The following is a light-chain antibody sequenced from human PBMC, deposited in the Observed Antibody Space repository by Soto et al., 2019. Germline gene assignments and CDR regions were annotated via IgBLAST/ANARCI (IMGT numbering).Light chain of an antibody. V-gene: IGKV3-15*01. Sequence: EIVMTQSPATLSVSPGERATLSCRASQSVSSNLAWYQQKPGQAPRLLIYGASTRATGIPARFSGSGSGTEFTLTISSLQSKDFAVYYCQQYNNWPPYTFSQGTKLGIK. CDR3: QQYNNWPPYT. J-gene: IGKJ2*01. CDR2: GAS. CDR1: QSVSSN.